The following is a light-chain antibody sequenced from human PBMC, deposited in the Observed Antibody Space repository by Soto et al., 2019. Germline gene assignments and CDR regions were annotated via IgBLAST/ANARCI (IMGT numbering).Light chain of an antibody. CDR3: QQYYTYPRT. CDR1: QAISSY. V-gene: IGKV1-8*01. Sequence: AIRMTQSPSSLSASTGDRVTITCRASQAISSYLAWYQQKPGKAPKFLIYASSTLQSGVPSRFSGSGSGTDFTLTISCLQSEDFATYYCQQYYTYPRTFGKGTKVEIK. CDR2: ASS. J-gene: IGKJ1*01.